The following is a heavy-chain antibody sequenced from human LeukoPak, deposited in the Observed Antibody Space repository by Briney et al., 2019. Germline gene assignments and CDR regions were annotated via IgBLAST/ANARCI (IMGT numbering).Heavy chain of an antibody. CDR1: GGSIRSDY. CDR2: ISYNGIT. J-gene: IGHJ5*02. CDR3: ARDRVDRFGSRFDP. D-gene: IGHD5-12*01. Sequence: SETLSLTCSVSGGSIRSDYWSWIRQPPGKGLEWIGYISYNGITNYNPSLKSRLTMSVDTSKSQFSLKLSSLTAADTAVYYCARDRVDRFGSRFDPWGPGTLVTVSS. V-gene: IGHV4-59*01.